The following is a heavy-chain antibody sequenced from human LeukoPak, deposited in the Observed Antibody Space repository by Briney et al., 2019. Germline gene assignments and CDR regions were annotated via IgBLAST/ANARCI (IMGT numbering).Heavy chain of an antibody. CDR3: TRQSLTGMPSFDY. CDR2: INPSDITT. Sequence: ASVKVSCKASGYTFINYYMHWVRQAPGQGLEWVGVINPSDITTSYAQKFQGRVTMTRDTSTSTVYMHLSSLRSEDTAVYYCTRQSLTGMPSFDYWGQGTLVTVSS. D-gene: IGHD1-20*01. V-gene: IGHV1-46*01. J-gene: IGHJ4*02. CDR1: GYTFINYY.